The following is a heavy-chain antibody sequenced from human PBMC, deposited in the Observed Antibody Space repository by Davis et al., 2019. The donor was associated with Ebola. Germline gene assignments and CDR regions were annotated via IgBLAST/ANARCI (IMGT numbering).Heavy chain of an antibody. Sequence: GESLKISCAASGFTFSSYWMHWVRQAPGKGLVWVSRINNDGSGTVYADSVKGRFTISRDNAKNTVYLQMNSLRAEDTAMYYCARDLPNNWFDPWGQGTLVTVSS. J-gene: IGHJ5*02. CDR2: INNDGSGT. V-gene: IGHV3-74*01. D-gene: IGHD2-2*01. CDR3: ARDLPNNWFDP. CDR1: GFTFSSYW.